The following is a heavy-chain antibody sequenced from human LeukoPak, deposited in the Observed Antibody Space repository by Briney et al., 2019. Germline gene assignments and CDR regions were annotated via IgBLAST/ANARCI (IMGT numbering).Heavy chain of an antibody. CDR3: ARAGIAVAGTALGGFDY. J-gene: IGHJ4*02. Sequence: EASVKVSCKASGGTFSSYAISWVRQAPGQGLEWMGGIIPIFGTANYAQKFQGRVTITADESTSTAYMELSSLRSEDTAVYYCARAGIAVAGTALGGFDYWGQGTLVAVSS. D-gene: IGHD6-19*01. V-gene: IGHV1-69*13. CDR2: IIPIFGTA. CDR1: GGTFSSYA.